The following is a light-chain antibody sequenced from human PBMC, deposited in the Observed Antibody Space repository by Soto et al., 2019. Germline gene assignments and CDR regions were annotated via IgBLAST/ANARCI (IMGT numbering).Light chain of an antibody. CDR1: QSFSSSY. CDR2: GAS. CDR3: QQYCTSSWT. V-gene: IGKV3-20*01. J-gene: IGKJ1*01. Sequence: IVLTQSPGTLSLAPGERATLSCRASQSFSSSYLAWFQQKPGQAPRLLIYGASNRATGIPDRFSGSGSGTDFTLTISRLEPEDFAVYYCQQYCTSSWTFGQGTKVEIK.